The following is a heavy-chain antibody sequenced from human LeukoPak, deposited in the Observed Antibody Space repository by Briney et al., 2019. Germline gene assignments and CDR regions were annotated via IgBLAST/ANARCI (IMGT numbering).Heavy chain of an antibody. CDR1: GYSISSGYY. V-gene: IGHV4-38-2*02. J-gene: IGHJ4*02. D-gene: IGHD3-9*01. CDR3: ARTNILTGYDY. CDR2: IYLSGST. Sequence: SETLSLTCTVSGYSISSGYYWGWIRQPPGKGLEWIGSIYLSGSTYYNPSLKSRVTISVDTSKNQFSLKLSSVTAADTAVYYCARTNILTGYDYWGQGTLVTVSS.